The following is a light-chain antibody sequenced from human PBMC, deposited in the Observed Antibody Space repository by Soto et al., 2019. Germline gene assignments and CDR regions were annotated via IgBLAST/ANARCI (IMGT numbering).Light chain of an antibody. J-gene: IGLJ2*01. V-gene: IGLV2-14*01. CDR1: SGDIGGYNY. Sequence: QSALTQPASVSGSPGQSITISCPGTSGDIGGYNYVSWYQQHPGKAPKLLISEVTNRPSGVSNRFSGSKSGNTASLTISGLQAEDEADYYCSSYTTNITPVVFGGGTKVTVL. CDR2: EVT. CDR3: SSYTTNITPVV.